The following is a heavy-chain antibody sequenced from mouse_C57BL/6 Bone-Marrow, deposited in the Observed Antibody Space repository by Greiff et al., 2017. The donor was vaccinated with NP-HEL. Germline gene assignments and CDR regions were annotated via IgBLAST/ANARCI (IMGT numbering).Heavy chain of an antibody. CDR1: GYTFTSYW. CDR3: ARPHYAAMDY. J-gene: IGHJ4*01. CDR2: IDPSDSYT. V-gene: IGHV1-59*01. Sequence: QVQLQQPGAELVRPGTSVKLSCKASGYTFTSYWMHWVKQRPGQGLEWIGVIDPSDSYTNYNQKFKGKATLTVDTSSSTAYMQLSSLTSEDSAVYYCARPHYAAMDYWGQGTSVTVSS. D-gene: IGHD1-1*02.